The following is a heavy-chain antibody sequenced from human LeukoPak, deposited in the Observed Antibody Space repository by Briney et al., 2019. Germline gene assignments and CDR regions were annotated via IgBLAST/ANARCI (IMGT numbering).Heavy chain of an antibody. CDR1: GFTFSSYW. V-gene: IGHV3-7*01. Sequence: PGGSLRLSCAASGFTFSSYWMSWVRQAPGKGLEGVANIKQDGSEKYYVDSVKGRFTISRDNAKTSLYLQMNSLRAEDTAVYYCARGGRKLYSGSYPYDYWGQGTLVTVSS. CDR2: IKQDGSEK. J-gene: IGHJ4*02. CDR3: ARGGRKLYSGSYPYDY. D-gene: IGHD1-26*01.